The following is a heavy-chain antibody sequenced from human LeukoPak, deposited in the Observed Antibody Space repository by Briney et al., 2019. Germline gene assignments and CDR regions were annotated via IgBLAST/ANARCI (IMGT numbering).Heavy chain of an antibody. J-gene: IGHJ4*02. V-gene: IGHV3-53*01. D-gene: IGHD5-12*01. Sequence: GGSLRLSCAASGFTVSSNYMSWVRQAPGKGLEWVSVIYSGGSTYYADSVKGRFTISRDNSKNTLYLQMNSLRAEYTAVYYCARGRGYSGYDLGYWGQGTLVTVSS. CDR1: GFTVSSNY. CDR3: ARGRGYSGYDLGY. CDR2: IYSGGST.